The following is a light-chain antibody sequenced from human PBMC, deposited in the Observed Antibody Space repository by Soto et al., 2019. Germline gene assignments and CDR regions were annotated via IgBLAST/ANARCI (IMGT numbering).Light chain of an antibody. CDR3: QQLISYPLT. Sequence: DIQLTQSPSFLSASVGDRVTITCRASQGISSYLAWYQQKPGKAPKLLIYAASTLESGVPSRFSGSGSGTEFTLTISSPQPEDFATYYCQQLISYPLTFGGGTKVEIK. CDR2: AAS. CDR1: QGISSY. V-gene: IGKV1-9*01. J-gene: IGKJ4*01.